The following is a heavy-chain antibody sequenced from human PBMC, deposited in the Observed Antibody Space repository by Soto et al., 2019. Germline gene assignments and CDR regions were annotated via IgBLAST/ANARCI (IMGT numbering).Heavy chain of an antibody. Sequence: QVQLVQSGAEVKKPGASVKVSCKASGYTFTSYAMHWVRQAPGQRLEWMGWINAGNGNTKYSQKFQGRVTITRDTSASTAYMELSSLRSEDTAVYYCAAYDILTGYYRGFDYWGQGTLVTVSS. J-gene: IGHJ4*02. V-gene: IGHV1-3*01. D-gene: IGHD3-9*01. CDR2: INAGNGNT. CDR3: AAYDILTGYYRGFDY. CDR1: GYTFTSYA.